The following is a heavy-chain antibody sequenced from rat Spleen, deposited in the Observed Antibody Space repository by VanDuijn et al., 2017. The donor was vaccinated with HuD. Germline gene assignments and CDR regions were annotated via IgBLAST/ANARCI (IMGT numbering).Heavy chain of an antibody. Sequence: EVQLVESDGGLVQPGRSLKLSCAASGFTFSDYNMAWVRQAPKKGLEWVATISYDGSSTYYRDSVKGRFTMSRDNAKSSLYLQMDSLRSEDTATYYCTTGGDYWGQGVMVTVSS. V-gene: IGHV5-7*01. CDR1: GFTFSDYN. CDR3: TTGGDY. CDR2: ISYDGSST. J-gene: IGHJ2*01.